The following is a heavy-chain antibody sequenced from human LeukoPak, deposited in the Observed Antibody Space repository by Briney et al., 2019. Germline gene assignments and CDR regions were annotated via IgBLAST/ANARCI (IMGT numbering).Heavy chain of an antibody. CDR2: ISVYNGNT. CDR3: TYSSTSSPLYYYYGMDV. Sequence: ASVKVSCKASGYTFTSYGISWVRQAPGQRLEWMGWISVYNGNTNYAQKLQGRVTMTTDTSTSTAYMELRSLRSDDTAVYYCTYSSTSSPLYYYYGMDVWGQGTTVTVSS. CDR1: GYTFTSYG. D-gene: IGHD2-2*01. V-gene: IGHV1-18*01. J-gene: IGHJ6*02.